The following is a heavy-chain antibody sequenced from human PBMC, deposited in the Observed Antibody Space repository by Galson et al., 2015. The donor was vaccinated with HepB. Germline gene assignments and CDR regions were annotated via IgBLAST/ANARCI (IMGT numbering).Heavy chain of an antibody. Sequence: SLRLSCAASGFTFSSSAMQWVRQAQGKGLEYVSAINYNGVSTYYTDSVRGRFTISRDNSKNTLYLQMSSLRTEDTAVYYCVRWHGSGWYGIDYWGQGALVTVSS. V-gene: IGHV3-64D*06. CDR2: INYNGVST. CDR3: VRWHGSGWYGIDY. J-gene: IGHJ4*02. D-gene: IGHD6-13*01. CDR1: GFTFSSSA.